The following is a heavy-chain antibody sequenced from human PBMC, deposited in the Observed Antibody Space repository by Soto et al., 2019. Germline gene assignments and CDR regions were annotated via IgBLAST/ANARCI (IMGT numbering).Heavy chain of an antibody. CDR3: AREGDSSGSGNYYYGMDV. CDR1: GFTFSNYA. V-gene: IGHV3-30*03. Sequence: GGSLRLSCVASGFTFSNYAMHWVRQAPGKGLEWVAIVSYDGDNEYYADSVRGRFFISRDNSRNTLYLQTSSLRHEDTAVYYCAREGDSSGSGNYYYGMDVWGQGTTVTVSS. D-gene: IGHD6-19*01. J-gene: IGHJ6*01. CDR2: VSYDGDNE.